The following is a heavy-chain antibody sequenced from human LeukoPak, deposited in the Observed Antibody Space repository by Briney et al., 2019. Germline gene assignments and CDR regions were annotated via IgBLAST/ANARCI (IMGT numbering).Heavy chain of an antibody. J-gene: IGHJ6*02. D-gene: IGHD6-13*01. V-gene: IGHV3-15*01. Sequence: GGSLRLSCAASGFTFSSAWMSWVRQAPGKGLEWVGRIKSKTDGGTTDYAAPVKGRFTISRDDSKNTLYLQMNSLKTEDTAVYYCTTDRVRYSSSGYYYGMDVWGQGTTVTVSS. CDR2: IKSKTDGGTT. CDR3: TTDRVRYSSSGYYYGMDV. CDR1: GFTFSSAW.